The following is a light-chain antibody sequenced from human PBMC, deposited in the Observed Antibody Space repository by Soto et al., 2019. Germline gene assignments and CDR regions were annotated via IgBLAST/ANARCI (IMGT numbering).Light chain of an antibody. V-gene: IGKV3-15*01. Sequence: EIVMTQSPATLSVSPGERATLSCRASQSVSSNLAWYQQKPGQAPRLLIYGASTRATGIPARFSGSGSGTEFTLTISSLQSEDLTVYYCQQYNNWPRTFGQGTKV. CDR1: QSVSSN. CDR3: QQYNNWPRT. CDR2: GAS. J-gene: IGKJ1*01.